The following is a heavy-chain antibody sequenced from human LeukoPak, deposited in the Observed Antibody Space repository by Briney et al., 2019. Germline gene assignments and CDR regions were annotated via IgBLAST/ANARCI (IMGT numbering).Heavy chain of an antibody. D-gene: IGHD5-18*01. J-gene: IGHJ4*02. Sequence: GGSLRLSCAASGFTPTIYNTNSVRQAPGEGLEWVSSISSSSRYIYYADSVKGRFSISRDNAENSLYLQMNSLRAEDTAVYFCARGEYSYGDYFEYWGQGTLVTVSS. CDR1: GFTPTIYN. V-gene: IGHV3-21*01. CDR2: ISSSSRYI. CDR3: ARGEYSYGDYFEY.